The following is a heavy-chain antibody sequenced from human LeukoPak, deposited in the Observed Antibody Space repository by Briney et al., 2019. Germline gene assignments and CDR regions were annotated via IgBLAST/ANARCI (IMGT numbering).Heavy chain of an antibody. CDR3: ARDGANWNDVTYYYYYYGMDV. D-gene: IGHD1-1*01. J-gene: IGHJ6*02. V-gene: IGHV3-48*04. Sequence: PGGSLRLSCAASGFTFSSYSMNWVRQAPGKGLEWVSYISSSSSTIYYADSVKGRFTISRDNAKNSLYLQMNSLRAEDTAVYYCARDGANWNDVTYYYYYYGMDVWGQGTTVTVSS. CDR2: ISSSSSTI. CDR1: GFTFSSYS.